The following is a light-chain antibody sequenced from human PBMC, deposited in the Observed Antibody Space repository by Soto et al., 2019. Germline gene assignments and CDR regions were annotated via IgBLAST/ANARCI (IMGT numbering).Light chain of an antibody. J-gene: IGKJ2*01. CDR1: QSVRDN. CDR3: QHYNFWPHT. Sequence: EILLTQFPATLAVSPGEGATLSCRASQSVRDNLAWYQQKPGQAPRLLIYRASTRATGVPARFSGSGSETEFTLTISSLQSEDVSVYFCQHYNFWPHTVGQETKVDI. V-gene: IGKV3-15*01. CDR2: RAS.